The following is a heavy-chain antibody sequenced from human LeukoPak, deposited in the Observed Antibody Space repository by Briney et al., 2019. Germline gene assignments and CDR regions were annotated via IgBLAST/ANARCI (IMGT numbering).Heavy chain of an antibody. D-gene: IGHD6-6*01. V-gene: IGHV4-4*07. CDR1: GGSISGDY. Sequence: SETLSLTCTVSGGSISGDYWSWIRQPAGTGLEWIGRIYTSGSTIYNPSLKSRVTMSVDTSKNQFSLRLNSVTAADTAVYYCARVGLAATNDAFDIWGQGTMVTVSS. CDR3: ARVGLAATNDAFDI. CDR2: IYTSGST. J-gene: IGHJ3*02.